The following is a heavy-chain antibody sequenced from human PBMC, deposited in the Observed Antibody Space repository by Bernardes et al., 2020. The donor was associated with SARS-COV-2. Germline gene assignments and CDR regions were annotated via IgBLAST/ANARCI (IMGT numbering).Heavy chain of an antibody. CDR3: AGGLRWAFDY. Sequence: GGSLRLSCGVSGFTVSSKYMNWVRQAPGKGLEWVSVIQSGGYTNYADSVKGRFTVSRDTSENTVSLQMNSLRAEDTAVYYCAGGLRWAFDYWGQGTLVSVSS. V-gene: IGHV3-53*01. CDR2: IQSGGYT. D-gene: IGHD4-17*01. J-gene: IGHJ4*02. CDR1: GFTVSSKY.